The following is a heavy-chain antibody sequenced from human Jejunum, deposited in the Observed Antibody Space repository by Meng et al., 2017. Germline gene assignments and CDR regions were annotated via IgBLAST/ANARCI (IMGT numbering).Heavy chain of an antibody. CDR3: TGEVYTSSSPDY. Sequence: GESLKISCAASGLRFSSYTMSWVRQAPGKGLEWVSYISSSSTYMDYAASVKGRFTISRDDAENSVYLQMNSLRADDTAVYYCTGEVYTSSSPDYWGQGTLVTVSS. D-gene: IGHD5/OR15-5a*01. V-gene: IGHV3-21*01. J-gene: IGHJ4*02. CDR2: ISSSSTYM. CDR1: GLRFSSYT.